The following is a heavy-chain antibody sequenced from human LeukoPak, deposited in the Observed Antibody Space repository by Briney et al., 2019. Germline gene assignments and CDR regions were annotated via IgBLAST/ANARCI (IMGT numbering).Heavy chain of an antibody. Sequence: PGRSLRLSCAASGFTFSYYAMHWVRQAPGKGLEWVAVISYDGGNKYYTDSVKGRFTISRDNSKNTLYLQMNSLRPEDTAMYYCARDGTLDSSGWVSAPPFDYWGQGTLVTVSS. D-gene: IGHD6-19*01. CDR3: ARDGTLDSSGWVSAPPFDY. J-gene: IGHJ4*02. CDR2: ISYDGGNK. CDR1: GFTFSYYA. V-gene: IGHV3-30*04.